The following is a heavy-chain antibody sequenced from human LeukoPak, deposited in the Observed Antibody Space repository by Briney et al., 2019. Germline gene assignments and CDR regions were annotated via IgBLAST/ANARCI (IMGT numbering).Heavy chain of an antibody. J-gene: IGHJ4*02. D-gene: IGHD3-22*01. V-gene: IGHV4-39*01. CDR2: IYYSGST. CDR1: GGSISSSSYY. Sequence: SETLSLTCTVSGGSISSSSYYWGWIRQPPGKGLEWIGSIYYSGSTYYNPSLKSRVTISVDTSKNQFSLKLSSVTAADTAVYYCARQGYYYDSSGPRGFDWGQGTLVTVSS. CDR3: ARQGYYYDSSGPRGFD.